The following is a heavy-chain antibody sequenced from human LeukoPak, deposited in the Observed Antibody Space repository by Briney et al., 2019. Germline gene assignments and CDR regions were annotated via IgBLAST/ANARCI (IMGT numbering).Heavy chain of an antibody. CDR1: GYTFTSYG. Sequence: ASVKVSCKASGYTFTSYGISWVRQAPGQGLEWMGWISAYNGNTNYAQKLQGRVTMTTDTSTNTAYMELRSLRSDDTAVYYCARDRVVTAIRKNWFDPWGQGTLVTVSS. D-gene: IGHD2-21*02. CDR2: ISAYNGNT. J-gene: IGHJ5*02. CDR3: ARDRVVTAIRKNWFDP. V-gene: IGHV1-18*01.